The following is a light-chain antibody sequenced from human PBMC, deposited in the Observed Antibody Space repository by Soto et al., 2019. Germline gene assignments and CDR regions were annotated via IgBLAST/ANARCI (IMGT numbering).Light chain of an antibody. V-gene: IGKV1-5*01. J-gene: IGKJ1*01. Sequence: DIQMTQSPSTLSASVGDRVIITCRASQRLSDWLAWYQQKPGKAPKLLIYDVSSLESGVPSRFRGSGSGTEFTLTISSLQPDDFATYYCQQYNTYPWTFGQGTKVDIK. CDR3: QQYNTYPWT. CDR2: DVS. CDR1: QRLSDW.